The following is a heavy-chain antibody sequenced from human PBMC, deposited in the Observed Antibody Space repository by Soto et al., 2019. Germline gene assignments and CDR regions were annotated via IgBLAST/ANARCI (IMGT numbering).Heavy chain of an antibody. J-gene: IGHJ4*02. V-gene: IGHV4-59*01. CDR3: ARGEYSSSSGFDY. Sequence: PSETLSLTCTVSGGSISSYYWSWIRQPPGKGLEWIGYIYYSGSTNYNPSLKSRVTISVDTSKNQFSLKLSSVTAADTAVYYCARGEYSSSSGFDYWGQGTLVTVS. CDR1: GGSISSYY. D-gene: IGHD6-6*01. CDR2: IYYSGST.